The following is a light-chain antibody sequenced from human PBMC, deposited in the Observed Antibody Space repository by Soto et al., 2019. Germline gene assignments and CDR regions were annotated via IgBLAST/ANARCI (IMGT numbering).Light chain of an antibody. CDR1: QSVSSPY. CDR3: QQRSNWPT. V-gene: IGKV3D-20*02. Sequence: EIVLTQSPGTLSLSPGERVTLSCRATQSVSSPYLAWYQQKPGQAPRLLIYGASTRATGIPARFSGSGSGTEFTLTISSLEPEDFAVYYCQQRSNWPTFGQGTRLEIK. J-gene: IGKJ5*01. CDR2: GAS.